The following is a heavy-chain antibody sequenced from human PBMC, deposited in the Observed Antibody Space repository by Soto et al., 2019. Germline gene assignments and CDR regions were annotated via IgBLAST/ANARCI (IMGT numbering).Heavy chain of an antibody. Sequence: SGKVSCKASGGTFGNYGISGLRQAPGQGLEWMGGTIPIFDTPHYAQKFRDRVTITADATSTAYMELTSLTSEDTATYYCARDREDGSGTKYNWFDSWGQGTLVTVSS. CDR1: GGTFGNYG. V-gene: IGHV1-69*13. D-gene: IGHD3-10*01. CDR3: ARDREDGSGTKYNWFDS. CDR2: TIPIFDTP. J-gene: IGHJ5*01.